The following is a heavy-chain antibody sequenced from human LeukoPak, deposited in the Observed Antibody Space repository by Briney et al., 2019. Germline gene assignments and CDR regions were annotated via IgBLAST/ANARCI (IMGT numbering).Heavy chain of an antibody. V-gene: IGHV4-39*01. D-gene: IGHD5-12*01. CDR2: IYYSRST. J-gene: IGHJ4*02. CDR3: ARHRGYSGFTATFDY. Sequence: PSETLSLTCTVSGGSISNTLYYWAWIRQPPGKGLESIGSIYYSRSTYYSPSLKSRVTISVDTSKNQFSLKLSSVTAADTAVYYCARHRGYSGFTATFDYWGQGTLVTVSS. CDR1: GGSISNTLYY.